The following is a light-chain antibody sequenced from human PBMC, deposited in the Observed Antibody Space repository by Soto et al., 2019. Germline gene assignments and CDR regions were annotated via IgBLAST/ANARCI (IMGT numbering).Light chain of an antibody. CDR3: QQYRSAAPFT. J-gene: IGKJ2*01. CDR1: QDINYY. Sequence: IQLTQSPSSLSASVGDRVTITCRASQDINYYLAWYQQKPGTAPKLLIYAASTLQSGVPSRFSGSGSGTDFTLTISSLQPEDFATYYCQQYRSAAPFTFGQGTKLEIK. V-gene: IGKV1-9*01. CDR2: AAS.